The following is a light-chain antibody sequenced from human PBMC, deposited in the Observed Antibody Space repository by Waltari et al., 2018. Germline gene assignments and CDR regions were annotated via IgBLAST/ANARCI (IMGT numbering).Light chain of an antibody. J-gene: IGLJ2*01. Sequence: QSVLTQPPSASGTPGQRVTISCSGSSPNIGSNYVYWYQQLPGTAPNFLIYSNNTRPSVGPDRFSGAKSGTSASLAISGRRSEDEADYYCAAWDDSLSAVVFGGGTKLTVL. CDR1: SPNIGSNY. CDR2: SNN. CDR3: AAWDDSLSAVV. V-gene: IGLV1-47*02.